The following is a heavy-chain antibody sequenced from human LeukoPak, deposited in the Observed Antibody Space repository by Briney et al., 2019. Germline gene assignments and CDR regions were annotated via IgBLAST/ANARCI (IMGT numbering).Heavy chain of an antibody. V-gene: IGHV4-39*01. J-gene: IGHJ4*02. CDR1: GGSISSSSYY. D-gene: IGHD6-13*01. CDR3: ARAIPGYSSSWYDY. CDR2: IYYSGST. Sequence: SETLSLTCTVSGGSISSSSYYWGWIRQPPGKGLEWIGSIYYSGSTYYNPSLKSRVTISVDTSKNQFSLKLNSVTAADTAIYYCARAIPGYSSSWYDYWGQGTLVTVSS.